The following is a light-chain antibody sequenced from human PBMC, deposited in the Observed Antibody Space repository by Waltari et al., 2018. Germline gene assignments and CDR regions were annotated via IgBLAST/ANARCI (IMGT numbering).Light chain of an antibody. CDR3: QKCNSSPLT. J-gene: IGKJ4*01. V-gene: IGKV1-27*01. CDR1: QGISNY. CDR2: PAS. Sequence: DIQMTQSPSSLSASIGDRVTIACRASQGISNYLDWYQQKPGKVPKLLIFPASTLQSGVPSRFSGGGSGTDFTLTISSLQPEDVATYYCQKCNSSPLTFGGGTKVEIK.